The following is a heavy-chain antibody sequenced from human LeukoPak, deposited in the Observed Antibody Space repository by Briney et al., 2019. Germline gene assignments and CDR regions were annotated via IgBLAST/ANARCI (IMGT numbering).Heavy chain of an antibody. V-gene: IGHV1-69*13. Sequence: ASVKVSCKASGGTFSSYAISWVRQAPGQGLEWMGGIIPIFGTANYAKKFQGRVTITADESTSTAYMELSSLRSEDTAVYYCARVVRFGELYYFDYWGQGTLVTVSS. CDR3: ARVVRFGELYYFDY. J-gene: IGHJ4*02. CDR1: GGTFSSYA. CDR2: IIPIFGTA. D-gene: IGHD3-10*01.